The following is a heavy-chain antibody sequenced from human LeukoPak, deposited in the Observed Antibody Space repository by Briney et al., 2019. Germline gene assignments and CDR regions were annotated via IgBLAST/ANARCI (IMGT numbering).Heavy chain of an antibody. CDR1: GFTFSSYE. V-gene: IGHV3-48*03. J-gene: IGHJ4*02. CDR3: ARDGGSYIYNFDY. Sequence: GGSLRLSCAASGFTFSSYEMNWVRQAPGKGLEWVPCISSSGSTIYYADSVKGRFTISRDNAKNSLYLQMNSLRAEDTAVYYCARDGGSYIYNFDYWGQGTLVTVSS. D-gene: IGHD1-26*01. CDR2: ISSSGSTI.